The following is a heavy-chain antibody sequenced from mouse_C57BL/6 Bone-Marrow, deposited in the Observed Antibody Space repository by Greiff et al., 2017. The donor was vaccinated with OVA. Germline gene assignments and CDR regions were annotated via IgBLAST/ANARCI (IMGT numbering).Heavy chain of an antibody. CDR1: GYTFTDHT. Sequence: LVESDAELVKPGASVKISCKVSGYTFTDHTIHWMKQRPEQGLEWIGYIYPRDGSTKYNEKFKGKATLTADKSSSTAYMQLNSLTSEDSAVYFCARGEDLLWLPYFDYWGQGTTLTVSS. D-gene: IGHD2-2*01. CDR2: IYPRDGST. CDR3: ARGEDLLWLPYFDY. V-gene: IGHV1-78*01. J-gene: IGHJ2*01.